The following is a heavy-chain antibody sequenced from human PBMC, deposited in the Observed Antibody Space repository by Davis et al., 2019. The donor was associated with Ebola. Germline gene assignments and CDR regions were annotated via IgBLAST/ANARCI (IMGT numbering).Heavy chain of an antibody. V-gene: IGHV1-8*01. Sequence: ASVKVSCKASGYTFTSYDINWVRQATGQGLEWMGWMNPNSGNTGYAQKFQGRVTMTRNTSISTAYMELSSLKSEDTAVYYCARAPLGYCSGGSCPFFWFDPWGQGTLVTVSS. D-gene: IGHD2-15*01. CDR2: MNPNSGNT. J-gene: IGHJ5*02. CDR1: GYTFTSYD. CDR3: ARAPLGYCSGGSCPFFWFDP.